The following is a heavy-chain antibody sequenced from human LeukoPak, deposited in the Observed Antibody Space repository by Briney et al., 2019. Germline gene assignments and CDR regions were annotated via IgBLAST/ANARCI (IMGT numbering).Heavy chain of an antibody. CDR1: RGSISSPNYY. V-gene: IGHV4-39*07. Sequence: PSETLSLTCSVSRGSISSPNYYWGWIRQSPGKGLEWIGNIYYSGTTYYNPSLPSLKSRVTILLDTSKNQFSLRLRSVTAADSAVYYCATLRKRGGAFDLWGQGKVVTVSS. CDR3: ATLRKRGGAFDL. J-gene: IGHJ3*01. CDR2: IYYSGTT.